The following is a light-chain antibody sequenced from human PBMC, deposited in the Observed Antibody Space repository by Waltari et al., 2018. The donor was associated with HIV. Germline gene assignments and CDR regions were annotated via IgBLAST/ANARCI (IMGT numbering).Light chain of an antibody. Sequence: QSALTQPRSVSGSPGQSVTISCTGTSSDIVVYNYVSWYQQHAGKAPKLVIYDVSKRPSGVPDRFSGSKSGNTASLTISGLQPEDEADYHCCSYGGRRIFAGGTKLTVL. CDR1: SSDIVVYNY. J-gene: IGLJ2*01. CDR2: DVS. CDR3: CSYGGRRI. V-gene: IGLV2-11*01.